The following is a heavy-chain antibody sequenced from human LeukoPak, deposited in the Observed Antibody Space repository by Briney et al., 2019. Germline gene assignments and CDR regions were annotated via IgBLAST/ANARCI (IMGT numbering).Heavy chain of an antibody. CDR3: ARDRISYTIFTFGLDY. CDR2: ISYDGSNK. J-gene: IGHJ4*02. V-gene: IGHV3-30*04. D-gene: IGHD3-9*01. CDR1: GFTFSSYA. Sequence: GGSLRLSCAASGFTFSSYAMHWVRQAPGKGLAWVAVISYDGSNKYYADSVKGRFTISRDNSKNTLYLQTNSLRAEDTAVYYCARDRISYTIFTFGLDYWGQGTLVTVSS.